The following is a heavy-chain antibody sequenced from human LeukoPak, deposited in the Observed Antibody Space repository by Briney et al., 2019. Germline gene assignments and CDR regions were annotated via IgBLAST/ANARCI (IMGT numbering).Heavy chain of an antibody. CDR1: GYTLTELS. CDR2: FDPNDGET. CDR3: AGSLGYCTSNVCYLKY. Sequence: ASVKVTCKASGYTLTELSMHWVRQAPGKGLEWMGGFDPNDGETIYAQKCQGRVTMTEDTSTDTAYMELSSLRSEDTAVYYCAGSLGYCTSNVCYLKYWGQGTLVTVSS. J-gene: IGHJ4*02. D-gene: IGHD2-8*01. V-gene: IGHV1-24*01.